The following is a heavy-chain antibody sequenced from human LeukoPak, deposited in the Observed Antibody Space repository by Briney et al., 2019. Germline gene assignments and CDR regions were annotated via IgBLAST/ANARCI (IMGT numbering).Heavy chain of an antibody. Sequence: GGTLRLSCAASGFTFSSYGMSWVRQAPGKGLEWVSAISGSGGSTYYADSVKGRFTISRDNSKNTLYLQMNSLRAEDTAVYYCARVEDYDILTGFDYWGQGTLVTVSS. CDR3: ARVEDYDILTGFDY. D-gene: IGHD3-9*01. CDR2: ISGSGGST. V-gene: IGHV3-23*01. CDR1: GFTFSSYG. J-gene: IGHJ4*02.